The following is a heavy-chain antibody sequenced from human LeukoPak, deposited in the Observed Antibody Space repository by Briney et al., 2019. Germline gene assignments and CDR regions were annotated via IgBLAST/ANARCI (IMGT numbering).Heavy chain of an antibody. J-gene: IGHJ5*02. CDR1: GYSISSGYY. D-gene: IGHD1/OR15-1a*01. V-gene: IGHV4-38-2*02. CDR2: IYHSGST. Sequence: SETLSLTCTVSGYSISSGYYWGWIRPPPGKGLEWIGSIYHSGSTYYNPSLKSRVTISVDTSKNQFSLKLSSVTAADTAVYYCARDHRVYLGWTNYNWFDPWGQGTLVTVSS. CDR3: ARDHRVYLGWTNYNWFDP.